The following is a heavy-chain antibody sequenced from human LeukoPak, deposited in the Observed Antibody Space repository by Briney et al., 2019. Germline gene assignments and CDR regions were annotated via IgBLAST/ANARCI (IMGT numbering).Heavy chain of an antibody. D-gene: IGHD6-13*01. Sequence: PGGSLRLSCAASGFTFDDYGMSWVRQAPGKGLEWVSGINWNGGSTGYADSVKGRFTISRDNAKNSLYLQMNSLRAEDTAVYYCAYFGGAAAGNPLLKDYWGQGTLVTVSS. CDR3: AYFGGAAAGNPLLKDY. J-gene: IGHJ4*02. CDR2: INWNGGST. CDR1: GFTFDDYG. V-gene: IGHV3-20*04.